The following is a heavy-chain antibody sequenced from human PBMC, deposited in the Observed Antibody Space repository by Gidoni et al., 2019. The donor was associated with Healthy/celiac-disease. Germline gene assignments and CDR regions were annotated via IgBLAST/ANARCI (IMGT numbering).Heavy chain of an antibody. CDR2: INSKTDGGTT. J-gene: IGHJ4*02. CDR1: GFTFSNAW. D-gene: IGHD3-9*01. V-gene: IGHV3-15*07. Sequence: EVQLVESGGGLVKPGGSLRLSCAASGFTFSNAWMNWVRQAPGKGLEWVGRINSKTDGGTTDYAAPVKGRFTISRDDSKNTLYLQMNSLKTEDTAVYYCTTGAVLRYFDWTNFDYWGQGTLVTVSS. CDR3: TTGAVLRYFDWTNFDY.